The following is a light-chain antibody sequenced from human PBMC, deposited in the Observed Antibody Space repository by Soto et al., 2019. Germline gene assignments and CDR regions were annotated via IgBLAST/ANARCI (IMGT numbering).Light chain of an antibody. CDR1: QSVSSSN. V-gene: IGKV3-15*01. CDR2: GAS. J-gene: IGKJ1*01. CDR3: QQYNNWPPWT. Sequence: EIGLKPSPATLSLYPGERATLSCLASQSVSSSNLAWYRQKPGQAPRLLIYGASTRATGIPARFSGSGSGTEFTLTISSLQSEDFAVYYCQQYNNWPPWTFGQGTMVDIK.